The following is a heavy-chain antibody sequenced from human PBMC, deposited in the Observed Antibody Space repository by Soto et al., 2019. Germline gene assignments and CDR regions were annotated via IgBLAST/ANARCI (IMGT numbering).Heavy chain of an antibody. CDR2: VKQDGSEI. CDR1: GFTFSNHW. D-gene: IGHD6-19*01. V-gene: IGHV3-7*05. Sequence: EVHLVESGGGLVQSGGSLRLSCAASGFTFSNHWMTWVRQAPGKGLEWVASVKQDGSEIYYGDSVKGRFTISRDNAKNSLFLQLNSLRAEDTAMYYCARDPGISSGWYYFHYWGQGTLVTVSS. CDR3: ARDPGISSGWYYFHY. J-gene: IGHJ4*02.